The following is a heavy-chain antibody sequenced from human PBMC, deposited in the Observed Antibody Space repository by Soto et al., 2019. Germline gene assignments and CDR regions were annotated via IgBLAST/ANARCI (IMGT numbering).Heavy chain of an antibody. CDR2: IYKSGNT. D-gene: IGHD3-10*01. Sequence: GESLKISCAASGFTVSSTYMSWVRQAPGKGLEWVSVIYKSGNTYYAGSVKGRFTISRDNSKNTLYLQMNSLRAEDTAVYYCARENPSTYGSGSYHAFDIWGQGTMVTVSS. CDR1: GFTVSSTY. V-gene: IGHV3-66*01. J-gene: IGHJ3*02. CDR3: ARENPSTYGSGSYHAFDI.